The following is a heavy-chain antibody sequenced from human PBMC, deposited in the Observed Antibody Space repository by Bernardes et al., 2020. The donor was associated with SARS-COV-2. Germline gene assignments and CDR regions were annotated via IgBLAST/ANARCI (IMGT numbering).Heavy chain of an antibody. D-gene: IGHD3-10*01. CDR1: GFTLSSYW. V-gene: IGHV3-74*01. Sequence: GSLSPSRSASGFTLSSYWMHWVRPAPGKGLVWVSRINSDGSSTSYADSVKGRFTISRDNAKNTLYLQMNSLRAEDTAVYYCASPGGLYWGQGTLGTVSS. CDR3: ASPGGLY. CDR2: INSDGSST. J-gene: IGHJ4*02.